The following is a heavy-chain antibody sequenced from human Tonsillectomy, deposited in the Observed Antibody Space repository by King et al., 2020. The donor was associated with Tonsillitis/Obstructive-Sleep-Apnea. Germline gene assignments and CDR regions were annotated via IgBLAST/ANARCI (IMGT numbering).Heavy chain of an antibody. CDR3: ARLYGDWGAFDI. CDR2: IYPGDSDT. D-gene: IGHD4-17*01. J-gene: IGHJ3*02. CDR1: GYSFTSYW. V-gene: IGHV5-51*01. Sequence: QLVQSGAEVKKPGESLKISCKGSGYSFTSYWIGWVRQMPGQGLEWRGIIYPGDSDTRYSPSFQGQVTIPADKPLSPADLQGGSLKASDTAMYFWARLYGDWGAFDIWGQGTMVTVSS.